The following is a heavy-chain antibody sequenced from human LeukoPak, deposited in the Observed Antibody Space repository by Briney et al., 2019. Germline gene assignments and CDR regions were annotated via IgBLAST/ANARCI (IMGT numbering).Heavy chain of an antibody. V-gene: IGHV3-23*01. Sequence: GGSLRLSCAASXXAFXSXXXXXVXXXXGXXXXWXSSITGGXGGTYYADSVKGRFTISRDNSKNTLFLQMSSLRAEDTAIYYCAKGGNYGGTLTFDYWGQGTLVTVSS. D-gene: IGHD4-23*01. CDR3: AKGGNYGGTLTFDY. CDR1: XXAFXSXX. CDR2: ITGGXGGT. J-gene: IGHJ4*02.